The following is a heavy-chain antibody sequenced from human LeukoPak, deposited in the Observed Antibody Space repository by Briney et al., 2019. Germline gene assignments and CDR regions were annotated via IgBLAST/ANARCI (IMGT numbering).Heavy chain of an antibody. D-gene: IGHD3-10*01. V-gene: IGHV4-59*01. Sequence: SETLSLTCTVSGGSIGSYYWSWIRPPPGKGREWIGYIYYSGSTNYNPSLKSRVTISLDTSKNQFSLKLSSVTAADTAVYYCASSMVQVVKKDYYYYMDVWGKGTTVTVSS. CDR2: IYYSGST. CDR3: ASSMVQVVKKDYYYYMDV. CDR1: GGSIGSYY. J-gene: IGHJ6*03.